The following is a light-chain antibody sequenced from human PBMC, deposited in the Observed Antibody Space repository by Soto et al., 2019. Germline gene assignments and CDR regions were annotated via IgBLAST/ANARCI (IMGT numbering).Light chain of an antibody. CDR3: QQTYMTPIT. CDR1: QGISSY. J-gene: IGKJ5*01. Sequence: AIRMTQSPSSFSASTGDRVTITCRASQGISSYLAWYQQKPGRAPKLLIYSASSLQSGVPSRFSGSGSGTDFTDFTLTISSLQPEDFATYYCQQTYMTPITFAQGTRLEIK. CDR2: SAS. V-gene: IGKV1-8*01.